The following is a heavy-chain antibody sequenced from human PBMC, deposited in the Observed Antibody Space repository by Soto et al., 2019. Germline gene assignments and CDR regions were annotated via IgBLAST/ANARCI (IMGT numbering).Heavy chain of an antibody. D-gene: IGHD2-15*01. CDR1: GFTFSSYA. J-gene: IGHJ4*02. Sequence: PGGSLRLSCAASGFTFSSYAMSWVRQAPGKGMEWVAAISGSGGSTYYADSVKGRFTISRENSKNTLYLQMNSLRAEDAAVYYCAKDLVGSDADYYDYWGQGTLVTFSS. CDR2: ISGSGGST. CDR3: AKDLVGSDADYYDY. V-gene: IGHV3-23*01.